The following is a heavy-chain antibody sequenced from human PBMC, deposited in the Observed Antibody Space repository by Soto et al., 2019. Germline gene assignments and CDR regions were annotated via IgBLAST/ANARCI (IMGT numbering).Heavy chain of an antibody. J-gene: IGHJ6*02. Sequence: PGGSLRLSCGASGFTFSSYSMNWVRQAPGKGLVWISHFSASSWILFYAYFLKGRFTIFRDIAKNSLYLQMNSLRAEDTAFFYFARSYYDSSASYASYGMDVWGQGTTVTVSS. D-gene: IGHD3-22*01. V-gene: IGHV3-48*01. CDR1: GFTFSSYS. CDR3: ARSYYDSSASYASYGMDV. CDR2: FSASSWIL.